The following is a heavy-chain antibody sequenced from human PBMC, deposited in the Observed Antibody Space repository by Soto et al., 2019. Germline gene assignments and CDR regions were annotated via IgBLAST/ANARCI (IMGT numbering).Heavy chain of an antibody. CDR3: ARDLDXDTAMVTWGYYYYGMDV. CDR1: GFTFSSYA. V-gene: IGHV3-30-3*01. J-gene: IGHJ6*02. CDR2: ISYDGSNK. Sequence: PGGSLRLSCAASGFTFSSYAMHWVRQAPGKGLEWVAVISYDGSNKYYADSVKGRFTISRDNSKNTLYLQMNSLRAEDTAVYYCARDLDXDTAMVTWGYYYYGMDVWGQGTTVTVSS. D-gene: IGHD5-18*01.